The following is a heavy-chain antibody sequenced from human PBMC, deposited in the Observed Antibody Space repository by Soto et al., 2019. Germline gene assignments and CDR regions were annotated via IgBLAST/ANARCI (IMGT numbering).Heavy chain of an antibody. D-gene: IGHD5-18*01. CDR2: VKRDESRK. V-gene: IGHV3-7*05. J-gene: IGHJ3*02. CDR1: GFSLSNYW. CDR3: ARDVSPGDSTLYLDAFDI. Sequence: EVQLVESGGGLVRPGESLRLTCVASGFSLSNYWMTWVRQVPGKGLEWVANVKRDESRKAYLDSVRGRFTVSRDNARNSLYLQMDSLRAEDTALYSCARDVSPGDSTLYLDAFDIWGQGTRVTVSS.